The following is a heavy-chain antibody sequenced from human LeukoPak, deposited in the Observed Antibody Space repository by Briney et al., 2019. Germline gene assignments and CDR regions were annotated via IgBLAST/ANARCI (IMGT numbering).Heavy chain of an antibody. J-gene: IGHJ4*02. Sequence: GGSLRLSCAASGFTFSSYWMSWVRQAPGKGLEWEANIRQDGTEKYFVDSVEGRFIISRDNAKNSLYLQMNSLRAEDTAVYYCARTHTTYFDYWGQGTLVTVSS. D-gene: IGHD1-1*01. CDR1: GFTFSSYW. CDR3: ARTHTTYFDY. V-gene: IGHV3-7*03. CDR2: IRQDGTEK.